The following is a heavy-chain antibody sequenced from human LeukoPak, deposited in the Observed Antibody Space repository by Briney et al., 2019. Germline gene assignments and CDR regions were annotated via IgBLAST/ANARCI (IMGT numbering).Heavy chain of an antibody. Sequence: GRSLRLSCAASGFTFSSYWMHWVRQAPGKGLVWVSRINSDGSSTSYADSVKGRFTISRDNAKNTLYLQMNSLRAEDTAVYYCARDLSWVTAIPLSWFDPWGQGTLVTVSS. J-gene: IGHJ5*02. V-gene: IGHV3-74*01. CDR3: ARDLSWVTAIPLSWFDP. D-gene: IGHD2-21*02. CDR1: GFTFSSYW. CDR2: INSDGSST.